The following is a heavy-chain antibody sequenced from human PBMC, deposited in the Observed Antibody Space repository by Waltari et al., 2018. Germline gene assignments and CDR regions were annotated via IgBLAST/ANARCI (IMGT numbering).Heavy chain of an antibody. Sequence: QVQLQESGPGLVKPSGTLSLTCAVSGGSISSSNWWSWVRQPPGKGLEWIGEIYLSESTHYNPSLKSRVTISVDKSKNQFSLKLISVTAADTAVYYCARAPYCSGGSCYPPDYWGQGTLVTVSS. CDR3: ARAPYCSGGSCYPPDY. J-gene: IGHJ4*02. CDR1: GGSISSSNW. D-gene: IGHD2-15*01. V-gene: IGHV4-4*02. CDR2: IYLSEST.